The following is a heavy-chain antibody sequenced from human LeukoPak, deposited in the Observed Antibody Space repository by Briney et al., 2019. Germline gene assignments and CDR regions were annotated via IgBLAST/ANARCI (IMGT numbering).Heavy chain of an antibody. V-gene: IGHV3-23*01. CDR2: VSPSGTPT. CDR3: AKDQSGRTDT. D-gene: IGHD1/OR15-1a*01. Sequence: PGGSLRLSCAASGFTFSNDAMSWVRQVPGKGLEWVSAVSPSGTPTYYADSVKGRFTISRDNSKSTVSLHMNSLRAEDTAIYYCAKDQSGRTDTWGQGTLVTVSS. J-gene: IGHJ4*02. CDR1: GFTFSNDA.